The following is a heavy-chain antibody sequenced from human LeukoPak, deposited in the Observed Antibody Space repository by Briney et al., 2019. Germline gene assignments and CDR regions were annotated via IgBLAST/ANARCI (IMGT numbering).Heavy chain of an antibody. Sequence: ASVKVSCKASGDTFTSYGISWVRQAPGQGLEWMGWISAYNGNTKYAQKLQGRVTMTTDTSTSTACMELRSLRSDDTAVYYCARGRGYSYGHHRYFDWFDPWGQGTLVTVSS. J-gene: IGHJ5*02. CDR1: GDTFTSYG. CDR2: ISAYNGNT. CDR3: ARGRGYSYGHHRYFDWFDP. D-gene: IGHD5-18*01. V-gene: IGHV1-18*01.